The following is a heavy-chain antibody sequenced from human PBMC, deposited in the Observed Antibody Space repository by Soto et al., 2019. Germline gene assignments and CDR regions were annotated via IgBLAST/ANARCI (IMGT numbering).Heavy chain of an antibody. V-gene: IGHV4-30-2*01. D-gene: IGHD3-22*01. J-gene: IGHJ4*02. CDR1: GGSISSVGYS. Sequence: QLQLQESGSGLVKPSQTLSLTCAVSGGSISSVGYSWSWIRQPPGKGLEWIGYINHSGYTYYNPSIKMPATMSVNRTNSQISLSLTCVTTADTVVYYCARLDSGDFYDSSGYFFDYWGQGTLVTVST. CDR3: ARLDSGDFYDSSGYFFDY. CDR2: INHSGYT.